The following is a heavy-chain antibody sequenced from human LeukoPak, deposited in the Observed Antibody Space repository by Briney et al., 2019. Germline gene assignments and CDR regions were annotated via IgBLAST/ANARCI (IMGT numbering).Heavy chain of an antibody. V-gene: IGHV3-30*18. Sequence: PGGSLRLSCAASGFTFSSYGMHWVRHAPGKGLEWVAVISYDGSNKYYADSVKGRFTISRDNSKNTLYLQMNSLRAEDTAVYYCAKDGLYGDGFDYWGQGTLVTVSS. CDR2: ISYDGSNK. J-gene: IGHJ4*02. D-gene: IGHD4-17*01. CDR3: AKDGLYGDGFDY. CDR1: GFTFSSYG.